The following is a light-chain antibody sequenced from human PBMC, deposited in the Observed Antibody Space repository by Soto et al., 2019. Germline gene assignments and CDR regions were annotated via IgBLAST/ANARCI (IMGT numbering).Light chain of an antibody. CDR2: TGS. CDR1: QGISSW. CDR3: QQANSFPLT. Sequence: DIEMTQSPSSVSASVGDRVSITCRASQGISSWLAWYQQKPGRAPKLLIYTGSSLQRGVPSRFSGTESGTDFTLPSSSLQPEDVATYYCQQANSFPLTFSGGTKVEIK. V-gene: IGKV1-12*01. J-gene: IGKJ4*01.